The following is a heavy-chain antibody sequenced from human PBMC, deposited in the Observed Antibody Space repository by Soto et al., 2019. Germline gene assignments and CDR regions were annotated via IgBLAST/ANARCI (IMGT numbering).Heavy chain of an antibody. CDR2: VSGSGGTT. V-gene: IGHV3-23*01. CDR1: GFTFSSSA. CDR3: ARCTVDTIVTSGWCHYLDP. J-gene: IGHJ5*02. D-gene: IGHD6-19*01. Sequence: EVQLLDSGGGLVQPGGSLRLSCAASGFTFSSSAMSWVRQAPGKGLEWVSAVSGSGGTTYYADSVRGRFTISRDNSKNTLYLQMNSRRAEDTAIYFCARCTVDTIVTSGWCHYLDPWGQGTLVTGSS.